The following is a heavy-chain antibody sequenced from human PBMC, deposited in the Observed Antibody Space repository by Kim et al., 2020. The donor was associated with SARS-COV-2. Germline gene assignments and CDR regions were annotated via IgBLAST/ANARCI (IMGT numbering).Heavy chain of an antibody. Sequence: GGSLRLSCTASGFSVSNNYMSWVRQAPGKGLEWVSSIYCRGTTYSADSVRGRFTISRDNSKTTLNLQMNNLRADDTGIYYCARGRYYYDSSGYYVNYGMDDWGEGTTVTVSS. J-gene: IGHJ6*04. D-gene: IGHD3-22*01. CDR2: IYCRGTT. CDR3: ARGRYYYDSSGYYVNYGMDD. CDR1: GFSVSNNY. V-gene: IGHV3-66*01.